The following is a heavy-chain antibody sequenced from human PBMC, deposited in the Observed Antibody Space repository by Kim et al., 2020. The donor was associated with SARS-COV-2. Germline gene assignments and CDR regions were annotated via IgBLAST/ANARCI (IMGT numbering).Heavy chain of an antibody. Sequence: GESLKISCKGSGYSFTNYWIGWVRQMPGKGLEWMGIIYPGDSDSRSSPFFQGEVTISADKSISTAYLQWSSLKASDSAMYYCARSDYGSGTRFDYWGQGTLVTVSS. V-gene: IGHV5-51*01. J-gene: IGHJ4*02. CDR1: GYSFTNYW. CDR2: IYPGDSDS. D-gene: IGHD3-10*01. CDR3: ARSDYGSGTRFDY.